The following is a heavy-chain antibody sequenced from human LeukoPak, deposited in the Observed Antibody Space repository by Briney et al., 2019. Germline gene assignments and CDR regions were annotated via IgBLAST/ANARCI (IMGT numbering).Heavy chain of an antibody. CDR2: INHSGST. V-gene: IGHV4-34*01. Sequence: PSETLSLTCVLYGGSSTNYFWSWLRQPPGKGLEWIGEINHSGSTNYNPSLKSRVTISVDTSKNQFSLKLSSVTAADTAVYYCARSMVRGVIIWGNWFDPWGQGTLVTVSS. D-gene: IGHD3-10*01. CDR1: GGSSTNYF. CDR3: ARSMVRGVIIWGNWFDP. J-gene: IGHJ5*02.